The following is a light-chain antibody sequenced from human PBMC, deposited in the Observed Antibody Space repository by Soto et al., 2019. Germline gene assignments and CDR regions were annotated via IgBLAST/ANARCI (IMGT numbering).Light chain of an antibody. CDR3: QQYNNLPWA. CDR2: GAS. CDR1: QSVSSN. J-gene: IGKJ1*01. V-gene: IGKV3-15*01. Sequence: PGERATLSCRASQSVSSNLAWYQQKPGQAPRLLIYGASTRATGIPARFSGSGSGTEFTLTISSLQSEDFAVYYCQQYNNLPWAFGQGTRMDIK.